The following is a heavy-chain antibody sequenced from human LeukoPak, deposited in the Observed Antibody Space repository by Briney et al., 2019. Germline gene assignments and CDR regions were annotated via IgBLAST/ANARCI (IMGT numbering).Heavy chain of an antibody. D-gene: IGHD3-10*01. CDR2: IYYSGST. CDR1: GGSISSSSYY. V-gene: IGHV4-39*07. Sequence: SETLSLTCTVSGGSISSSSYYWGWIRQPQGKGLEWIGSIYYSGSTYYNPSLKSRVTISVDTSKNQFSLKLSSVTAADTAVYYCARAGVRGYYYYYMDVWGKGTTVTISS. J-gene: IGHJ6*03. CDR3: ARAGVRGYYYYYMDV.